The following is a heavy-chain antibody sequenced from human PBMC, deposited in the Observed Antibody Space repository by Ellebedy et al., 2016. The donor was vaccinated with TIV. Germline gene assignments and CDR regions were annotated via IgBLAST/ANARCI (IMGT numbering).Heavy chain of an antibody. Sequence: SETLSLTXTVSGGSISSDYWTWIRQPAGKGLEWIGRINIRGSTNYSPSLQSRVTMSVDTSKNQFSLKLSSVTAADTAVYYCAKVSYYYFYMDVWGKGTTVTVSS. J-gene: IGHJ6*03. CDR3: AKVSYYYFYMDV. CDR1: GGSISSDY. V-gene: IGHV4-4*07. CDR2: INIRGST.